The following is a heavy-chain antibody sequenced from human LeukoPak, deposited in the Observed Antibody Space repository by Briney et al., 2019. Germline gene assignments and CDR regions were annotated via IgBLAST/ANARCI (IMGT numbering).Heavy chain of an antibody. D-gene: IGHD1-26*01. CDR2: ISGSGGST. V-gene: IGHV3-23*01. Sequence: GGSLRLSCAASGFTFSSYAMSWVRQAPGKGLEWVSAISGSGGSTYYADSVKGRFTISRDNSNNTLYLQMNSLRAEDTAVYYCAKDLVSGSYNGPDYWGQGTLVTVSS. CDR1: GFTFSSYA. CDR3: AKDLVSGSYNGPDY. J-gene: IGHJ4*02.